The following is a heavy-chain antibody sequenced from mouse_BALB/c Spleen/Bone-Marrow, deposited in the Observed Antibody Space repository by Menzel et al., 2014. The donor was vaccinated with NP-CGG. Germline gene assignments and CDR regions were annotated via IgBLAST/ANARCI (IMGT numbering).Heavy chain of an antibody. Sequence: QVQLQQSGPGLVQPSQRLSIPCTVSGFFLTSYGVHWVRQSPGKGLEWLGVIWSDGSTDYNAAFISRLNISKDNSKSQIFFKMNSLQPNDTAIYFCARWDGYLFAYWGQGTLVTVSA. CDR3: ARWDGYLFAY. D-gene: IGHD2-3*01. J-gene: IGHJ3*01. CDR2: IWSDGST. V-gene: IGHV2-2*02. CDR1: GFFLTSYG.